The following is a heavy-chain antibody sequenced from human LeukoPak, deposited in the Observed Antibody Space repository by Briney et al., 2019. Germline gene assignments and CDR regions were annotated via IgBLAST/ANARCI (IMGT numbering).Heavy chain of an antibody. Sequence: GGSLRLSCAASGFTFSSYAMSWVRQAPGKGLEWVSAIRGSGGSTYYADSVQGRFTISRDNSTNTLYLQMNSLRAEDTAVYYCAKDSINDYGATNWFDPWGQGTLVTVSS. CDR3: AKDSINDYGATNWFDP. CDR2: IRGSGGST. V-gene: IGHV3-23*01. J-gene: IGHJ5*02. D-gene: IGHD4-17*01. CDR1: GFTFSSYA.